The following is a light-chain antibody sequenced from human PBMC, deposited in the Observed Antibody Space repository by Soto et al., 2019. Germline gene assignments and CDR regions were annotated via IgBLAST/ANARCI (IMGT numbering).Light chain of an antibody. CDR2: DAS. CDR3: HQYYKWPLT. J-gene: IGKJ4*01. CDR1: QSAISN. V-gene: IGKV3-15*01. Sequence: EIVMTQSPATLSVSPGERVTLSCRASQSAISNLAWYQQKPGQTPRLLIYDASTRATDIPARFSGSGSGTDFTLTISSLLSEDFAVYYCHQYYKWPLTFGGGTKVEIK.